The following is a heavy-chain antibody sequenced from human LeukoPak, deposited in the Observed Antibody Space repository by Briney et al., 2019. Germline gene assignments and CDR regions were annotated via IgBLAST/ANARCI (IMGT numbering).Heavy chain of an antibody. CDR1: GFTFSSYS. J-gene: IGHJ4*02. Sequence: GGSLRLSCAASGFTFSSYSMNWVRQAPGKGLEWVSYISSSSSTIYYADSVKGRFTISRDNAKNSLFLQMNSLRAEDTAVYYCARDRNYYDESGYFDYWGQGTLVTVSS. D-gene: IGHD3-22*01. V-gene: IGHV3-48*01. CDR3: ARDRNYYDESGYFDY. CDR2: ISSSSSTI.